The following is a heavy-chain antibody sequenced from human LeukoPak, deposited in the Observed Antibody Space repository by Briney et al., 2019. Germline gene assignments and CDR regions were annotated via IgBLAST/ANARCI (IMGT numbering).Heavy chain of an antibody. CDR2: ISSSSSTI. D-gene: IGHD3-22*01. J-gene: IGHJ4*02. CDR3: ARDSYKYYYDSSGYPSPFDY. V-gene: IGHV3-48*04. CDR1: GFTFSSYS. Sequence: GGSLRLSCAASGFTFSSYSMNWVRQAPGKGLEWVSYISSSSSTIYYADSVKGRFTISRDNAKNSLYLQMNSLRAEDTAVYYCARDSYKYYYDSSGYPSPFDYWGQGTLVTVSS.